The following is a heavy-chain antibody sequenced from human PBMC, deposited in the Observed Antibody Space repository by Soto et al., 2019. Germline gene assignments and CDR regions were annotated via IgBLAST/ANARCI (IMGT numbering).Heavy chain of an antibody. V-gene: IGHV3-49*03. J-gene: IGHJ6*02. Sequence: PGGSLRLSCTASGFTFGDYAMSWFRQAPGKGLEWVGFIRSKAYGGTTEYAASVKGRFTISRDDSKSIAYLQMNSLKTEDTAVYYCTRATSRYYYYYGMDVWGQGTTVTVSS. CDR3: TRATSRYYYYYGMDV. CDR2: IRSKAYGGTT. CDR1: GFTFGDYA.